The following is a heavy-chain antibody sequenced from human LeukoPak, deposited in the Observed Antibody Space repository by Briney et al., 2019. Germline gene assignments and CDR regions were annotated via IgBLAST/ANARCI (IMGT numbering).Heavy chain of an antibody. V-gene: IGHV3-7*01. CDR3: ARLTVAGTRGVINWFDP. CDR2: IKQDGSEK. D-gene: IGHD6-19*01. CDR1: GFTFSSYW. Sequence: QSGGSLRLSCAASGFTFSSYWMSWVRQAPGKGLEWVANIKQDGSEKYYVDSVKGRFTISRDNAKNSLYLQMNSLRAEDTAVYYCARLTVAGTRGVINWFDPWGQGTLVTVSS. J-gene: IGHJ5*02.